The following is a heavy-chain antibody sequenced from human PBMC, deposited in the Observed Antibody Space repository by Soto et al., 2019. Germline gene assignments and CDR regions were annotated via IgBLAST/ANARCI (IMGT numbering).Heavy chain of an antibody. CDR1: GYTFTSYG. D-gene: IGHD6-13*01. CDR2: ISAYNGNT. CDR3: ARDPVTHSSSWNGDYYYYGMDV. V-gene: IGHV1-18*01. J-gene: IGHJ6*02. Sequence: ASVKVSCKASGYTFTSYGISWVRQAPGQRLEWMGWISAYNGNTNYAQKLQGRVTMTTDTSTSTAYMELRSLRSDDTAVYYCARDPVTHSSSWNGDYYYYGMDVWGQGTTVTVSS.